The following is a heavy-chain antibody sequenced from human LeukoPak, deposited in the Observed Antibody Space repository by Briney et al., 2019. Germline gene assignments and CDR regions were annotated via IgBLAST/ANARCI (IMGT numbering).Heavy chain of an antibody. Sequence: GASVKVSCKASGGTFSSYAISWVRQAPGQGLEWIGGILPILDTPNYAQKFRGRVTITADESTSTAYMELSSLRSDDTAMYYCARSVITGSYPFDYWGQGPLVIVSS. D-gene: IGHD1-26*01. CDR3: ARSVITGSYPFDY. V-gene: IGHV1-69*13. J-gene: IGHJ4*02. CDR1: GGTFSSYA. CDR2: ILPILDTP.